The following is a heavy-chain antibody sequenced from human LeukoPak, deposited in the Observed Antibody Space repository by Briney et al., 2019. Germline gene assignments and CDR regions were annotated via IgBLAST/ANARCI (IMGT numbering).Heavy chain of an antibody. CDR2: ISSSGSTI. CDR3: ARESIDYGDYERFDY. J-gene: IGHJ4*02. V-gene: IGHV3-48*03. CDR1: GLTFSSYE. D-gene: IGHD4-17*01. Sequence: PGGSLRLSCAASGLTFSSYEMNWVRQAPGEGLEWVSFISSSGSTIYYADSVKGRFTISRDNAKNSLYLQMNSLRAEDTAVYYCARESIDYGDYERFDYWGQGTLVTVSS.